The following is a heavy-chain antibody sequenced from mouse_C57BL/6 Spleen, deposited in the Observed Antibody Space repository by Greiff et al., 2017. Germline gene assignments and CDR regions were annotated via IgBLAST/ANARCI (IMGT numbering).Heavy chain of an antibody. CDR1: GFTFSSYA. Sequence: EVQVVESGGGLVKPGGSLKLSCAASGFTFSSYAVSWVRQTPEKRLEWVATISDGGSYTYYPDNVKGRFTISRDNAKNNLYLQMSHLKSEDTAMYYCARDDGGFDYGGQGTSLTVSS. V-gene: IGHV5-4*01. CDR2: ISDGGSYT. D-gene: IGHD2-3*01. J-gene: IGHJ2*02. CDR3: ARDDGGFDY.